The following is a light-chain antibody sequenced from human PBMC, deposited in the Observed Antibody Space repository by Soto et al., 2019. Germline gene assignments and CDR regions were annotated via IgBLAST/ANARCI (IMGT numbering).Light chain of an antibody. Sequence: SYELTQPPSVSVAPGQTATFTCGADNIGSKSVHWYQKKPGQAPLLVVFADSDRPPGIPARFSAFNSGNTAILTISMVEDGDEADYYCHVWDISGDQVVFGGGTKVTAL. CDR1: NIGSKS. J-gene: IGLJ2*01. CDR2: ADS. CDR3: HVWDISGDQVV. V-gene: IGLV3-21*02.